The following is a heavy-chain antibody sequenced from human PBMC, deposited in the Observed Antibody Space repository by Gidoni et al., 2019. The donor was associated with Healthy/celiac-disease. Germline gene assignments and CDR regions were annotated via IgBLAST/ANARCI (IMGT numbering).Heavy chain of an antibody. J-gene: IGHJ4*02. CDR2: ISYDGSNK. CDR3: ARGRLWFGELLNLDY. Sequence: QVQLVEYGGGVVQPGRSLRLSWAAAGFTFSSYAMHWVRQAPGKGLEWVAVISYDGSNKYYADSVKGRFTISIDNSNNTLYLQMNSLRAEDTAVYYCARGRLWFGELLNLDYWGQGTLVTVSS. D-gene: IGHD3-10*01. CDR1: GFTFSSYA. V-gene: IGHV3-30-3*01.